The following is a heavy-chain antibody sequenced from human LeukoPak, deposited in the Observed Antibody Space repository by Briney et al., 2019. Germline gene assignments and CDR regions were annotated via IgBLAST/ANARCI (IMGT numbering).Heavy chain of an antibody. D-gene: IGHD5-18*01. CDR1: GGTFSSYA. CDR3: ARGSYGYLGFDY. V-gene: IGHV1-69*13. CDR2: IIPIFGTA. Sequence: ASVKVSCKASGGTFSSYAISWVRQAPGQGLEWMGGIIPIFGTANYAQKFQGRVTITADESTSTAYMELSSLRSEDTAVYYCARGSYGYLGFDYWGQGTLVTVSS. J-gene: IGHJ4*02.